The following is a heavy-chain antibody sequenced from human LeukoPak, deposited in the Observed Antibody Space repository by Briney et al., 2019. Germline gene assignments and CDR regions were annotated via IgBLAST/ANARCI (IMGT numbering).Heavy chain of an antibody. CDR1: GFTFSSYA. D-gene: IGHD1-26*01. CDR3: AKDMRLSLVGATQGGFDY. Sequence: PGGSLRLSCAASGFTFSSYAMSWVRQAPGKGLEWVSGISWNSGSIGYADSVKGRFTISRDNAKNSLYLQMNSLRAEDTALYYCAKDMRLSLVGATQGGFDYWGQGTLVTVSS. V-gene: IGHV3-9*01. J-gene: IGHJ4*02. CDR2: ISWNSGSI.